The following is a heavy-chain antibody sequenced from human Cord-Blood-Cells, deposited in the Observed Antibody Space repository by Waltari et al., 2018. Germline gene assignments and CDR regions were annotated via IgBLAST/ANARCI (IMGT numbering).Heavy chain of an antibody. J-gene: IGHJ4*02. CDR2: IYYRWST. V-gene: IGHV4-59*01. D-gene: IGHD4-17*01. CDR3: ARQGPSYGDYDY. Sequence: QVQLQESGPGLVKPSETLSLTCTVSGGSISSYSWRWIRPPPGKGLEWIGYIYYRWSTNYNPSLKSRVTISLDTSKNQFSLKLSSVTAADTAVYYCARQGPSYGDYDYWGQGTLVTVSS. CDR1: GGSISSYS.